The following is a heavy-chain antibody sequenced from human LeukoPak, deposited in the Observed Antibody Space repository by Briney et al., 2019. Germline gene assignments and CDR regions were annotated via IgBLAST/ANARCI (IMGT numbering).Heavy chain of an antibody. CDR2: ISSSSSYI. CDR1: GFTFSSYS. Sequence: GGSLRLSCAASGFTFSSYSMNWVRQAPGKGLEWVSSISSSSSYIYYADSVKGRFTISRDNAKNSLYLQMNSLRAEDTAVYYCASAIAAAGIFDAFDIWGQGTMVTVSS. V-gene: IGHV3-21*01. CDR3: ASAIAAAGIFDAFDI. D-gene: IGHD6-13*01. J-gene: IGHJ3*02.